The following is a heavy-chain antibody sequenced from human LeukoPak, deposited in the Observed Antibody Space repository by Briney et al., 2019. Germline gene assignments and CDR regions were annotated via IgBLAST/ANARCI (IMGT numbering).Heavy chain of an antibody. D-gene: IGHD6-19*01. CDR2: ISSRGSRI. Sequence: GGSLRLSCAASGFTFNEFEMNWVRQAPGKGLEWISYISSRGSRIYYAESVEGRFTISKDDAKNTLYLQMNNLRAEDTAVYYCVRDRRAVAIYLDYWGQGTLVTISS. CDR1: GFTFNEFE. CDR3: VRDRRAVAIYLDY. J-gene: IGHJ4*02. V-gene: IGHV3-48*03.